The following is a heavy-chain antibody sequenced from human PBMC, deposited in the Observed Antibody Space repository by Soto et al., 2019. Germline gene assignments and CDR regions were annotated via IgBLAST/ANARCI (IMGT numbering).Heavy chain of an antibody. CDR2: ISYDGSNK. Sequence: GGSLRLSCAASGFTFRSYDMHWVRQAPGKGLEWVAVISYDGSNKYYADSVKGRFTISRDNSKNTLYLQMNSLRAEDTAVYYCAKDQPPEVSYYYYGMDVWGQGTTVTVSS. CDR1: GFTFRSYD. J-gene: IGHJ6*02. CDR3: AKDQPPEVSYYYYGMDV. V-gene: IGHV3-30*18.